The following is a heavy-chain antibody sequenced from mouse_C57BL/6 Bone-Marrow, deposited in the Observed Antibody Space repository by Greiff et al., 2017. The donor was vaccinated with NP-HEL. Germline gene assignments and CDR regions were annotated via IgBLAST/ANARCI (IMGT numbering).Heavy chain of an antibody. CDR1: GYTFTDHT. Sequence: VQLQQSDAELVKPGASVKISCKVSGYTFTDHTIHWMKQRPEQGLEWIGYIYPRDGSTKYNEKFKGKATLTADKSSSTAYMQLNSLTSGDTAVYFCARRGDYGSSWGYFDYWGQGTTLTVSS. CDR3: ARRGDYGSSWGYFDY. CDR2: IYPRDGST. D-gene: IGHD1-1*01. V-gene: IGHV1-78*01. J-gene: IGHJ2*01.